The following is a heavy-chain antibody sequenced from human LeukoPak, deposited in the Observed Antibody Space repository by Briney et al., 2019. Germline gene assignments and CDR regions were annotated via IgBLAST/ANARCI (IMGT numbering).Heavy chain of an antibody. CDR1: GFTFSSYA. Sequence: GGSLRLSCAASGFTFSSYAMHWVRQAPGKGLEWVAFIRYDGSNKYYADSVKGRFTISRDNSKNTLYLQMNSLRAEDTAVYYCAKGGGSGSIAPGAFDIWGQGTMVTVSS. V-gene: IGHV3-30*02. D-gene: IGHD3-10*01. CDR3: AKGGGSGSIAPGAFDI. J-gene: IGHJ3*02. CDR2: IRYDGSNK.